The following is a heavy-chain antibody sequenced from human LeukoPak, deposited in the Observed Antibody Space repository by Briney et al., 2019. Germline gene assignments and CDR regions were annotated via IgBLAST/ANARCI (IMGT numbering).Heavy chain of an antibody. CDR2: ISYDGSNK. V-gene: IGHV3-30-3*01. Sequence: GGSLRLSCAASGFTFSSYAMHWVRQAPGKGLEWVAVISYDGSNKYYADSVKGQFTISRDNSKNTLYLQMNSLRAEDTAVYYCARVRRGSYFTPIDYWGQGTLVTVSS. D-gene: IGHD1-26*01. CDR1: GFTFSSYA. J-gene: IGHJ4*02. CDR3: ARVRRGSYFTPIDY.